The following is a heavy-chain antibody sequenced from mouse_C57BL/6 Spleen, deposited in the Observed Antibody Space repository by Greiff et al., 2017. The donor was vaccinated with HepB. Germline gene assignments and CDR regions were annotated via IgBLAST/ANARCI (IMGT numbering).Heavy chain of an antibody. CDR3: ARWLYYSGYVDV. J-gene: IGHJ1*03. V-gene: IGHV1-42*01. Sequence: QLQQSGPELVKPGASVKISCKASGYSFTGYYMNWVKQSPEKSLEWIGEINPSTGGTTYNQKFKAKATLTVDKSSSTAYMQLKSLTSEDSAVYYWARWLYYSGYVDVWGTGTTVTVSS. CDR1: GYSFTGYY. D-gene: IGHD1-1*01. CDR2: INPSTGGT.